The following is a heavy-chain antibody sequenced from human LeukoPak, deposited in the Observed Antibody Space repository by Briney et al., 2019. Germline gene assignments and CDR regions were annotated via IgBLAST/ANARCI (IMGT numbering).Heavy chain of an antibody. CDR2: ISGSGGST. CDR3: AKPKSDSSSWYNFDY. J-gene: IGHJ4*02. Sequence: PGGSLRLSCAASGFTFSSYSMNWVRQAPGKGLDWVSSISGSGGSTYYADSVKGRFTISRDNSKNTLYLQMNSLRAEDTAVYYCAKPKSDSSSWYNFDYWGQGTLVTVSS. V-gene: IGHV3-23*01. CDR1: GFTFSSYS. D-gene: IGHD6-13*01.